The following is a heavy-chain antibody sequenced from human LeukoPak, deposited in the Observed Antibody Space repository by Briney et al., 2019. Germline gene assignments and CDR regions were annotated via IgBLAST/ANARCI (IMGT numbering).Heavy chain of an antibody. V-gene: IGHV1-69*04. Sequence: SVKVSCKASGSTFSSYAISWVRQAPGQGLEWMGRIIPILGIANYAQKFQGRVTITADKSTSTAYMELSSLRSEDTAVYYCARDRAPSSDTAMVKRHYYGMDVWGQGTTVTVSS. CDR3: ARDRAPSSDTAMVKRHYYGMDV. D-gene: IGHD5-18*01. CDR1: GSTFSSYA. CDR2: IIPILGIA. J-gene: IGHJ6*02.